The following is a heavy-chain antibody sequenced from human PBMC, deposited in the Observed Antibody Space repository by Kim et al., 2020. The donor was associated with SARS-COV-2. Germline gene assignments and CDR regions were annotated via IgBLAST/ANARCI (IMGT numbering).Heavy chain of an antibody. V-gene: IGHV3-53*04. Sequence: YYADSVKGRFTLSRHNSENNFYLQMNSVRVEDTAVDYCARWGGYGFGMDVWGQGTTVTVSS. CDR3: ARWGGYGFGMDV. D-gene: IGHD4-17*01. J-gene: IGHJ6*02.